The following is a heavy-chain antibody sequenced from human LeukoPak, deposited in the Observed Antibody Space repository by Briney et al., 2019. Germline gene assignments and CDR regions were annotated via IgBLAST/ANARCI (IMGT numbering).Heavy chain of an antibody. J-gene: IGHJ4*02. CDR1: GFSFSGYW. D-gene: IGHD7-27*01. CDR2: IKQDGSET. Sequence: GGSLRLSCAASGFSFSGYWMTWVRQAPGKGLEWVANIKQDGSETSYVTSVRGRFTISRDNAKNSLYLQMNNLRAEDTAVYYCAKDGGLWVSAHWGDSWGRGTLVTVSS. CDR3: AKDGGLWVSAHWGDS. V-gene: IGHV3-7*03.